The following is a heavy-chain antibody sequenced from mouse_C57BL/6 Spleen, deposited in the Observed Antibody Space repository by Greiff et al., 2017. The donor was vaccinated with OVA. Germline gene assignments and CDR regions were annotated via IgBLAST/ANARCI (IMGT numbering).Heavy chain of an antibody. CDR1: GYTFTSYG. V-gene: IGHV1-81*01. J-gene: IGHJ4*01. D-gene: IGHD2-3*01. CDR2: IYPRSGNT. CDR3: ARERIYEGYYNAMDY. Sequence: QVQLQQSGAELARPGASVKLSCKASGYTFTSYGISWVKQRTGQGLEWIGEIYPRSGNTYYNEKFKGKATLTADKSSSTENMELRSLTSEDSAVYYCARERIYEGYYNAMDYWGQGTSVTVSS.